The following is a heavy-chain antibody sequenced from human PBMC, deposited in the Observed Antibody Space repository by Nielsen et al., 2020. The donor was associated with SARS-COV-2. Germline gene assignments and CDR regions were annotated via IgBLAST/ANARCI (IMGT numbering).Heavy chain of an antibody. D-gene: IGHD6-19*01. J-gene: IGHJ4*02. Sequence: SETLSLTCAVYGGSFSGYYWSWIRQPPGKGLEWIGEINHSGSTNYNPSLKSRVTISVDTSKNQFSLKLSSVTAADTAVYYCARGRSLAVAAPFDYWGQGTLVTVSS. V-gene: IGHV4-34*01. CDR2: INHSGST. CDR3: ARGRSLAVAAPFDY. CDR1: GGSFSGYY.